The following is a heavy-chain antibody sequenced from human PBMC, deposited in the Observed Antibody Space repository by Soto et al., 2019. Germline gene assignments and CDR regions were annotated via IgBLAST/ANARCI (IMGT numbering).Heavy chain of an antibody. V-gene: IGHV4-59*01. CDR3: ARSPRAAAGTPPRDYYYGMDV. Sequence: SETLSLTCTVSGGSISSYYWSWIRQPPGKGLEWIGYTYYSGSTNYNPSLKSRVTISVDTSKNQFSLKLSSVTAADTAVYYCARSPRAAAGTPPRDYYYGMDVWGQGTTVTVSS. CDR2: TYYSGST. J-gene: IGHJ6*02. CDR1: GGSISSYY. D-gene: IGHD6-13*01.